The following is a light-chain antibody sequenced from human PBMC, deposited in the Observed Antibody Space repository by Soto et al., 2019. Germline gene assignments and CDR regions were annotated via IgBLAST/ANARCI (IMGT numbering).Light chain of an antibody. V-gene: IGKV3-11*01. Sequence: EIVLTQSPATLSLSPGERATLSCRASQSVSNYLAWYQQRPGQAPRLLIYDASNRATGIPARFSGSGSGTDFTLTTSGLEPEDFAIYYCQHRNNRPFSFGPGTKVDIK. CDR2: DAS. CDR3: QHRNNRPFS. CDR1: QSVSNY. J-gene: IGKJ3*01.